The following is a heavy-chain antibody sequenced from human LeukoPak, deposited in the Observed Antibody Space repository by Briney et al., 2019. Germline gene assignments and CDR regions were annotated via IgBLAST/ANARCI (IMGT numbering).Heavy chain of an antibody. J-gene: IGHJ4*02. V-gene: IGHV3-7*01. CDR2: INQDGSAT. D-gene: IGHD1-26*01. CDR3: AIAAGWEQAY. CDR1: GFTFSTYW. Sequence: GGSLRLSCAASGFTFSTYWMSWVRQAPGKALEWVANINQDGSATNYVDSAKGRFIVSRDNAKNSVFLQMSSLRAEDTAVYYCAIAAGWEQAYWGQGTLVTVSS.